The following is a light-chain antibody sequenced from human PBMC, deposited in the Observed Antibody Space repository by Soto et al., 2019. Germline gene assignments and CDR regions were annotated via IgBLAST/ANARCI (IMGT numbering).Light chain of an antibody. CDR3: QQYYTLPVT. V-gene: IGKV4-1*01. CDR2: WAS. J-gene: IGKJ4*01. CDR1: RPVFFGSDGKHF. Sequence: DNVMTQSPDSLSLSLGERATINCRPRRPVFFGSDGKHFLAWYQQKPGQPPKLLIYWASTRESGVPERFSGSGSGTDFTLTISSLQAEDVATYFCQQYYTLPVTFGGGTKVEIK.